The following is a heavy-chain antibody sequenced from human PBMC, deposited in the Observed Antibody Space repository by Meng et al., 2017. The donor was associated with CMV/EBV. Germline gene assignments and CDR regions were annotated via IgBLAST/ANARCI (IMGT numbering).Heavy chain of an antibody. CDR2: IIPIFGTA. J-gene: IGHJ4*02. D-gene: IGHD6-13*01. CDR3: AHHADIAAAGSYYY. Sequence: QAPLVPSGAGVKQPGSSVKASCKASGGTVSSYAISWVRQDPGQGLEWMGGIIPIFGTANYAQKFQGRVTITADESTSTAYMELSSLRSEDTAVYYCAHHADIAAAGSYYYWGQGTLVTVSS. V-gene: IGHV1-69*01. CDR1: GGTVSSYA.